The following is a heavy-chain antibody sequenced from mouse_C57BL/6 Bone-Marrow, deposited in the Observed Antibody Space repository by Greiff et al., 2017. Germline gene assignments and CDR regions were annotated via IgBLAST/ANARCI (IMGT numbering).Heavy chain of an antibody. CDR2: ISSGGSYT. CDR1: GFTFSSYG. J-gene: IGHJ2*01. Sequence: EVKLVESGGDLVKPGGSLKLSCAASGFTFSSYGMSWVRQTPDKRLEWVATISSGGSYTSYPAGVTGRFTISSDNTKNTQFLQMSSLKSEDTAMYYCARHRTGLFDYWGQGTTLAVSS. CDR3: ARHRTGLFDY. D-gene: IGHD4-1*01. V-gene: IGHV5-6*01.